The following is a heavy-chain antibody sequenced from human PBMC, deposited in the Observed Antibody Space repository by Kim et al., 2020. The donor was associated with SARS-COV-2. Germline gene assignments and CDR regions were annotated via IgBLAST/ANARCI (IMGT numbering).Heavy chain of an antibody. Sequence: GGSLRLSCAASGFTFSSYGMHWVRQAPGKGLEWVAVISYDGSNKYYADSVKGRFTISRDNSKNTLYLQMNSLRAEDTAVYYCAKESTTVEANWFDPWGQGTLVTVSS. D-gene: IGHD4-17*01. J-gene: IGHJ5*02. CDR3: AKESTTVEANWFDP. V-gene: IGHV3-30*18. CDR2: ISYDGSNK. CDR1: GFTFSSYG.